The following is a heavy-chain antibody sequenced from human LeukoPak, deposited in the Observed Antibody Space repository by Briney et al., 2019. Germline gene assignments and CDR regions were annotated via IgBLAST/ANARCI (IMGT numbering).Heavy chain of an antibody. CDR3: ARLGITMVRGVIHYSFDY. J-gene: IGHJ4*02. CDR2: IYYSGST. D-gene: IGHD3-10*01. V-gene: IGHV4-39*01. Sequence: PSETLSLTCAVSGGSISGTTYYWGWLRQPPGQGLEWFGSIYYSGSTYYNPSLKSPVTMSVDTSKNQFSLRLSSVTAADTAMYYCARLGITMVRGVIHYSFDYWGQGTLVTVSS. CDR1: GGSISGTTYY.